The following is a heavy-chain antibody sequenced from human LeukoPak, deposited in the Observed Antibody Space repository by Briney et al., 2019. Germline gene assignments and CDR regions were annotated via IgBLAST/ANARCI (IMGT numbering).Heavy chain of an antibody. CDR1: GFTFSSYS. CDR3: ARDVREWEPCDAFDI. V-gene: IGHV3-21*01. D-gene: IGHD1-26*01. CDR2: ISSSSSYI. Sequence: GGSLRLSCAASGFTFSSYSMNWVRQAPGKGLEWVSSISSSSSYIYYADSVKGRFTISRDNAKNSLYLQMNSLRAEDTAVYYCARDVREWEPCDAFDIWGQGTMVTVSS. J-gene: IGHJ3*02.